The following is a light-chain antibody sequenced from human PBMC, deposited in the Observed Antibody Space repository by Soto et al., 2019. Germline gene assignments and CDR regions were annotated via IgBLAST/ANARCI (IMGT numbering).Light chain of an antibody. CDR3: AAWDDSLNA. J-gene: IGLJ1*01. CDR2: SNN. CDR1: SSNIGSNT. V-gene: IGLV1-44*01. Sequence: QAVVTQPPSASGTPGQRVTISCSGSSSNIGSNTVNWYQQLPGTAPKLLIYSNNQRPSGVPDRFSGSKSGTSASLAISGLQSEDEADYYCAAWDDSLNAFGTGTKLTVL.